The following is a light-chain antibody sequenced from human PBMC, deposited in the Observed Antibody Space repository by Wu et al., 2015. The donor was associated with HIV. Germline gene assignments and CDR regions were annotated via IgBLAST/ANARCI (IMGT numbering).Light chain of an antibody. Sequence: DIQMTQSPSSLSASVGDRVIITCRASQSISSYLNWYQQKPGKAPKLLIYAASSLQSGVPSRFSGSGSGTDFTLTISNLQPEDFATYYCQQFNNYLFTFGGRDQGGDQT. CDR2: AAS. V-gene: IGKV1-39*01. CDR3: QQFNNYLFT. CDR1: QSISSY. J-gene: IGKJ4*01.